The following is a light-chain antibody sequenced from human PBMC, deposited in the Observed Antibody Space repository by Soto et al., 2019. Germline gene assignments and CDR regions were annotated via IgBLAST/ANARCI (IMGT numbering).Light chain of an antibody. CDR2: DVS. J-gene: IGLJ2*01. Sequence: QSVLTQPASVSGSPGQSITVSCTGTSNDVGAYKYVSWYQQYPGKAPKLMIYDVSIRPSGVSSRFSGSKSGNTTSLTISGLQAEDEADYYCSSYTTSNTLIFGGGTKVTVL. CDR3: SSYTTSNTLI. V-gene: IGLV2-14*01. CDR1: SNDVGAYKY.